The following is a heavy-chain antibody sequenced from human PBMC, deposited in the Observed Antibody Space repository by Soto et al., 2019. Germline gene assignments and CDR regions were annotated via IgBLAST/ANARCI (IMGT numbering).Heavy chain of an antibody. CDR1: GFTFGIYA. CDR2: ISYDGSNK. D-gene: IGHD2-15*01. J-gene: IGHJ6*02. V-gene: IGHV3-30-3*01. Sequence: SVRLSCAAAGFTFGIYAMQCVRQAPGKGLKWVAVISYDGSNKYYADSVKGRFTISRDNSKNTLYLQMNSLRAEDTAVYYCARDRYCSCGSCYSVYYYYYGMDVWGQGTTGTLSS. CDR3: ARDRYCSCGSCYSVYYYYYGMDV.